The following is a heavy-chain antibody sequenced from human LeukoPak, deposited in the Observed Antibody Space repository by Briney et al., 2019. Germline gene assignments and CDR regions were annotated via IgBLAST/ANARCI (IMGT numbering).Heavy chain of an antibody. J-gene: IGHJ5*02. CDR3: ARVSSGTPYSSRGWFDP. V-gene: IGHV1-18*01. Sequence: GASVKVSCKASGYTFTSYGISWVRQAPGQGLEWMGWISAYNGNTNYAQKLQGRVTMTTDTSTSTAYMELRSLRSEDTAVYYCARVSSGTPYSSRGWFDPWGQGTLVTVSS. D-gene: IGHD6-13*01. CDR1: GYTFTSYG. CDR2: ISAYNGNT.